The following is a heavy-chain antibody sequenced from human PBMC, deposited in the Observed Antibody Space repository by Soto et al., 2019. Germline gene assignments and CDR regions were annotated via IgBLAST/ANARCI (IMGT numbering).Heavy chain of an antibody. CDR3: ARAVDPYYGGNSLSLDY. D-gene: IGHD4-17*01. V-gene: IGHV1-69*13. CDR1: GGTFSTYG. CDR2: IIPKFGTT. Sequence: QVQLVQSGAEVKKPGSSVKVSCKASGGTFSTYGINWVRLAPGQGLEWMGWIIPKFGTTKNAQKFQGRVTLTADESTNTAYMELKYLRSEDTAVYFCARAVDPYYGGNSLSLDYWGQGTLVTVSS. J-gene: IGHJ4*02.